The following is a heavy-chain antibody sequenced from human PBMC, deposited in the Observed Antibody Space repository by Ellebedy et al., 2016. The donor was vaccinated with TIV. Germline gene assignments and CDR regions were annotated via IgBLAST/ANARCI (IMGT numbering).Heavy chain of an antibody. J-gene: IGHJ4*02. CDR1: GFMFRNYD. CDR2: IRFDGSRY. D-gene: IGHD6-19*01. CDR3: AKAGPLGHLGSSDY. V-gene: IGHV3-30*02. Sequence: GESLKISCAASGFMFRNYDMHWVRQAPGKGLEWVAYIRFDGSRYLYTDSVKGRFTISRDNSQNILSLQMNSLSLEDTALYYCAKAGPLGHLGSSDYWGQGTLVAVSS.